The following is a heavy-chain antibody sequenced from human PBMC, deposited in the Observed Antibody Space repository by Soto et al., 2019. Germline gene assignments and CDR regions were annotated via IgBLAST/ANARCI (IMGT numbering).Heavy chain of an antibody. J-gene: IGHJ4*02. D-gene: IGHD3-22*01. CDR3: AIQVVSGYDSSGYYEGSFDY. Sequence: GASVKVSCKASGYTFTSYGISWVRQAPGQGLEWMGWISAYNGNTNYAQKLQGRVTMTTDTSTSTAYMELRSLRSDDTAVYYCAIQVVSGYDSSGYYEGSFDYWGQGTLVTVSS. CDR1: GYTFTSYG. V-gene: IGHV1-18*04. CDR2: ISAYNGNT.